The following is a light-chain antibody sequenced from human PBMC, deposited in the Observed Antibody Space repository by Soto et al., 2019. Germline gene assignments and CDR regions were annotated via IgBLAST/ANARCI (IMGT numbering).Light chain of an antibody. CDR3: SSYTSSSTSYV. J-gene: IGLJ1*01. Sequence: QSALTQPASVSGSPGQSITISCTGTSSDVGGYNYVSWYQQHPGKAPKLMIYEVSNRPSGVSNRFSGSKSGNTASLTISGLQAEDEDDYYCSSYTSSSTSYVFGTGTKVIVL. CDR2: EVS. CDR1: SSDVGGYNY. V-gene: IGLV2-14*01.